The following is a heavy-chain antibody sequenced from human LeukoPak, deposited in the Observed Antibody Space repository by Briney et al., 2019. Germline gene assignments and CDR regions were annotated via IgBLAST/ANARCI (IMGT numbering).Heavy chain of an antibody. Sequence: PGGSLRLSCAASGFTFSSYAMSWVRQAPGKGLEWVSPISGSGGSTYYADSVKGRFTISRDNSKNTLYLQMNSLRAEDTAVYYCARRYYYDSSGYYAPVWDCWGQGILVTVSS. J-gene: IGHJ4*02. CDR3: ARRYYYDSSGYYAPVWDC. D-gene: IGHD3-22*01. CDR1: GFTFSSYA. V-gene: IGHV3-23*01. CDR2: ISGSGGST.